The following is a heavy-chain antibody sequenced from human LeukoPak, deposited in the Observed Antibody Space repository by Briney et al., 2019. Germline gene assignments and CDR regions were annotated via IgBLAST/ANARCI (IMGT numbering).Heavy chain of an antibody. V-gene: IGHV4-59*01. Sequence: PSETLSLTCTVSGGSISSYYWSWIRQPPGKGLEWIGYIYYSGSTNYNPSLKSRVTISVDTSKNQFSLKLSSVTAADTAVYYCAKAEQQWLVDYYGMDVWGQGTTVTVSS. J-gene: IGHJ6*02. CDR2: IYYSGST. CDR1: GGSISSYY. CDR3: AKAEQQWLVDYYGMDV. D-gene: IGHD6-19*01.